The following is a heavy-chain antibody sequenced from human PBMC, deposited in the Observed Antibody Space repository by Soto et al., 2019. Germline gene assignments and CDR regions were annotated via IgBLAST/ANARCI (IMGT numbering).Heavy chain of an antibody. CDR1: GFTFSSYA. D-gene: IGHD2-15*01. CDR3: AKDKELLLRYYYYYYMDV. V-gene: IGHV3-23*01. Sequence: GGSLRLSCAASGFTFSSYAMSWVRQAPGKGLEWVSAISGSGGSTYYADSVKGRFTISRDNSKNTLYLQMNSLRAEDTAVYYCAKDKELLLRYYYYYYMDVWGKGTTVTVSS. J-gene: IGHJ6*03. CDR2: ISGSGGST.